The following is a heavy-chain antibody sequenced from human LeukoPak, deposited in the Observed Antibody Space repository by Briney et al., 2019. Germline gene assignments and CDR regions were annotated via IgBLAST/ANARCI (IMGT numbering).Heavy chain of an antibody. CDR2: INHSGST. Sequence: PSETLSLTCAVYGGSFSGYYWSWIRQPPGKGLEWIGEINHSGSTNYNPSLKSRVTISVDTSKNQFSLKLSSVTAADTAVYYCARLSSSWYGGVIDYYGMDVWGQRTTVTVSS. D-gene: IGHD6-13*01. CDR3: ARLSSSWYGGVIDYYGMDV. J-gene: IGHJ6*02. CDR1: GGSFSGYY. V-gene: IGHV4-34*01.